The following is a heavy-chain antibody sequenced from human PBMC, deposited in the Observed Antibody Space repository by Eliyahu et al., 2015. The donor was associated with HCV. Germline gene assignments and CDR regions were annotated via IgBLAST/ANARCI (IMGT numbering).Heavy chain of an antibody. CDR1: GFTFXSYA. V-gene: IGHV3-64D*06. CDR2: ISSNGGST. CDR3: VKSERMVTAIDYYYGMDV. J-gene: IGHJ6*02. Sequence: EVQLVESGGGLVQPGGSLRLSCSASGFTFXSYAMHWVRQAPGKGLEYVSAISSNGGSTYYADSVKGRFTISRDNSKNTLYLQMSSLRAEDTAVYYCVKSERMVTAIDYYYGMDVWGQGTTVTVSS. D-gene: IGHD2-21*02.